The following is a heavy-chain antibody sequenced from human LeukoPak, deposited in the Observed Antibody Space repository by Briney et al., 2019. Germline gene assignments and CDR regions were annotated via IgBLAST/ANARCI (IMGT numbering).Heavy chain of an antibody. V-gene: IGHV3-23*01. D-gene: IGHD3-10*01. CDR2: ISGSGDTT. Sequence: QPGGSLRLSCAASGFTFSTYGMNWVRQAPGKGLEWVSAISGSGDTTYYADSVKGRFTISRDNSRNTLYLEIHSLRAEDAAVYNCAKDHNYASGSSYLVGPHYYYMDVWGKGTTVTVSS. CDR1: GFTFSTYG. J-gene: IGHJ6*03. CDR3: AKDHNYASGSSYLVGPHYYYMDV.